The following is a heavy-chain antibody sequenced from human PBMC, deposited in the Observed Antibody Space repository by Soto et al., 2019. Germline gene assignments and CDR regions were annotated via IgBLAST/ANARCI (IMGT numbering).Heavy chain of an antibody. V-gene: IGHV4-39*01. Sequence: SETLSLTCTVSGGSISSSSYYWGWIRQPPGKGLEWIGSIYYSGSTYYNPSLKSRVTISVDTSKNQFSLKLSSVTAADTAVYYCATQHRRKYCSSTSCPIYYYYYSMDVWGQGTTVTVSS. J-gene: IGHJ6*02. CDR3: ATQHRRKYCSSTSCPIYYYYYSMDV. CDR1: GGSISSSSYY. D-gene: IGHD2-2*01. CDR2: IYYSGST.